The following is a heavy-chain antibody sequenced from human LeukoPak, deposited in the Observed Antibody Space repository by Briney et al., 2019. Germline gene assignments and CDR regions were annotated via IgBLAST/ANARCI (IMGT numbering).Heavy chain of an antibody. D-gene: IGHD3-10*01. CDR1: GYTFTSYG. Sequence: GASVKVSCKASGYTFTSYGISWVRQAPGQGLEWMGWISAYNGNTNYAQKLQGRVTMTTDTSTSTAYMELSSLRSEDTAVYYCASKGAPLYYYGSGSFGWFDPWGQGTLVTVSS. CDR2: ISAYNGNT. CDR3: ASKGAPLYYYGSGSFGWFDP. J-gene: IGHJ5*02. V-gene: IGHV1-18*01.